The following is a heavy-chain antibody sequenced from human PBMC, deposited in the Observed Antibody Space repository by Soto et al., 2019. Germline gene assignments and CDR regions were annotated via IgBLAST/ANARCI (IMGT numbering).Heavy chain of an antibody. V-gene: IGHV3-7*03. Sequence: LRLSCAASGYTFSSFWMSWVRQAPGKGLEWVANIKTDGSETHYVDSVKGRFTISRDNPKTSLFLQMNSLRVEDTAVYFCTSDRYPRFYHGSGSYPYYWGQGTPVTVSS. CDR3: TSDRYPRFYHGSGSYPYY. D-gene: IGHD3-10*01. CDR1: GYTFSSFW. J-gene: IGHJ4*02. CDR2: IKTDGSET.